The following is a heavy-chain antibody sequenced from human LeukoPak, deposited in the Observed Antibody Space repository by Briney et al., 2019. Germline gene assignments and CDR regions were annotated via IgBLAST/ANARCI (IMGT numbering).Heavy chain of an antibody. J-gene: IGHJ3*02. CDR2: ISSSSSTI. Sequence: GGSLRLSCAASGFTFSSYSMNWVRQAPGKGLEWVSYISSSSSTIYYADSVKGRFTISRDNAKNSLYLQMNSLRAEDTAVYYCARVGNLGWFGELDAFDIWGQGTMVTVSS. CDR3: ARVGNLGWFGELDAFDI. CDR1: GFTFSSYS. D-gene: IGHD3-10*01. V-gene: IGHV3-48*01.